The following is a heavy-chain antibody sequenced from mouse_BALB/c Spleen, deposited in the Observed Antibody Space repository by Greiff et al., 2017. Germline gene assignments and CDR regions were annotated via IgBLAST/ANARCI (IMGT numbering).Heavy chain of an antibody. Sequence: VHLVESGPGLVAPSQSLSITCTVSGFSLTSYGVHWVRQPPGKGLEWLGVIWAGGSTNYNSALMSRLSISKDNSKSQVFLTMNSLQTYDTAMYYCARGIHYYDLDYWGQGTTLTVSS. CDR3: ARGIHYYDLDY. D-gene: IGHD1-2*01. V-gene: IGHV2-9*02. CDR2: IWAGGST. CDR1: GFSLTSYG. J-gene: IGHJ2*01.